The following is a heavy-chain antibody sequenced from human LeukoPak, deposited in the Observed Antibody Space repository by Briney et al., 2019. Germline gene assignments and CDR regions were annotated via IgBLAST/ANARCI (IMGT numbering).Heavy chain of an antibody. CDR3: VRDWGYDSSGYWQKYFDT. CDR2: IKPDGSEK. CDR1: GFTFSSYW. V-gene: IGHV3-7*01. J-gene: IGHJ4*02. D-gene: IGHD3-22*01. Sequence: PGGSLRLSCAASGFTFSSYWMSWVRQAPGKGLEWVANIKPDGSEKYYVDSLKGRFTISRDNAKNSLYLQMNSLRAEDTAVYYCVRDWGYDSSGYWQKYFDTWGQGTLVTVSS.